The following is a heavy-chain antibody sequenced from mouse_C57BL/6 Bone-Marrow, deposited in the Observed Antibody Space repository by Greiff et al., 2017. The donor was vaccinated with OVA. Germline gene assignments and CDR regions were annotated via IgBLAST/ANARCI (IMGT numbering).Heavy chain of an antibody. CDR3: AREVYYYGSTYFDY. J-gene: IGHJ2*01. D-gene: IGHD1-1*01. V-gene: IGHV5-16*01. CDR1: GFTFSDYY. Sequence: EVQVVESEGGLVQPGSSMKLSCTASGFTFSDYYMAWVRQVPEKGLEWVANINYDGSSTYYLDSLKSRFIISRDNAKNILYLQMSSLKSEDTATYYCAREVYYYGSTYFDYWGQGTTLTVSS. CDR2: INYDGSST.